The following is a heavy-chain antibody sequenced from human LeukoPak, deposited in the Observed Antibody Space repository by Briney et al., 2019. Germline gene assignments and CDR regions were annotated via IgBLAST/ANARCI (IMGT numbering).Heavy chain of an antibody. Sequence: GGSLRLSCAAPGFTFSSFAMAWVRQAPGRGLEWVAVIGHGGYDIHYADSVKGRFTISRDNSKNILYLQMSSLRADDTAVYYCAKYCGGDCFRNFDSWGQGALVTVSS. V-gene: IGHV3-23*01. CDR1: GFTFSSFA. D-gene: IGHD2-21*01. J-gene: IGHJ4*02. CDR2: IGHGGYDI. CDR3: AKYCGGDCFRNFDS.